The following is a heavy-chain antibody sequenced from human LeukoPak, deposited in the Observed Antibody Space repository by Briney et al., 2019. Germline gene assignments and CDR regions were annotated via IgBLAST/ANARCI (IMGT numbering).Heavy chain of an antibody. CDR2: INPNSGGT. CDR3: ARPSRYDSSGYAFDY. V-gene: IGHV1-2*02. D-gene: IGHD3-22*01. J-gene: IGHJ4*02. Sequence: GASVKVSFKASGYTFTGYYMHWVRQAPGQGVEWMGWINPNSGGTNYAQKFQGRVTMTRDTSISTAYMELSRLRSDDTAVYYCARPSRYDSSGYAFDYWGQGTLVTVSS. CDR1: GYTFTGYY.